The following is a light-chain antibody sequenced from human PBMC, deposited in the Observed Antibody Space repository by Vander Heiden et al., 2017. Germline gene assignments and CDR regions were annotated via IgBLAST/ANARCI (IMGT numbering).Light chain of an antibody. V-gene: IGKV3-15*01. CDR1: QSVSSN. CDR3: QHYDNWPPWT. Sequence: EIFMTQSPATLSVSPGERATLSCRARQSVSSNLAWYQQKPGQAPRLLIYRASTRVTGIPARFSGGGSGTEFTLTISSLQSEDFAVYYCQHYDNWPPWTFGQGTKVDIK. CDR2: RAS. J-gene: IGKJ1*01.